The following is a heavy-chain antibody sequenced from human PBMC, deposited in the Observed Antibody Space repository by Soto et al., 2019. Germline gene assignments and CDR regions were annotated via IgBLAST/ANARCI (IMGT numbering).Heavy chain of an antibody. Sequence: QVQLVQSGAEVKKPGASVKVSCKASGYTFTSYYMHWVRQAPGQGLEWMGIINPSGGITSYAQKFQGRVTMTRDTSTSTVYMELSSLRSEDTAVYYCAREGELLPDDYWGQGTLVTVSS. D-gene: IGHD1-26*01. J-gene: IGHJ4*02. CDR2: INPSGGIT. CDR1: GYTFTSYY. V-gene: IGHV1-46*01. CDR3: AREGELLPDDY.